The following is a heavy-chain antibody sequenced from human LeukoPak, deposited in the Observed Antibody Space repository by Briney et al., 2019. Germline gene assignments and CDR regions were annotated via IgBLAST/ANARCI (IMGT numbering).Heavy chain of an antibody. D-gene: IGHD5-18*01. V-gene: IGHV4-31*03. CDR2: IYYSGST. Sequence: SETLSLTCTVSGGSISSGGHYWSWIRQHPGKGLEWIGYIYYSGSTYYNPSLKSRVTISVDTSKNQFSLKLSSVTAADTAVYYCARGGYSYAKPFDYWGQGTLVTVSS. CDR3: ARGGYSYAKPFDY. CDR1: GGSISSGGHY. J-gene: IGHJ4*02.